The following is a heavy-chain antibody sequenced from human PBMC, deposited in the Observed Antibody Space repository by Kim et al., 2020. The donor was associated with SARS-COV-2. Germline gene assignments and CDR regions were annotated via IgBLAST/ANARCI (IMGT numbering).Heavy chain of an antibody. CDR2: IYSGGST. CDR3: AREAGGGSYIDHDAFDI. V-gene: IGHV3-53*01. Sequence: GGSLRLSCAASGFTVSSNYMSWVRQAPGKGLEWVSVIYSGGSTYYADSVKGRFTISRDNSKNTLYLQMNSLRAEDTAVYYCAREAGGGSYIDHDAFDIWGQGTMVTVSS. D-gene: IGHD1-26*01. CDR1: GFTVSSNY. J-gene: IGHJ3*02.